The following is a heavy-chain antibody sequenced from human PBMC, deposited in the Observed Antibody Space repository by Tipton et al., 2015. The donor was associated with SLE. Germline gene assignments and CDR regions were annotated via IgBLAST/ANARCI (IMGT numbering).Heavy chain of an antibody. CDR3: ARMPLGGHFDY. CDR1: GGSISSGGYY. Sequence: TLSLTCTVSGGSISSGGYYWSWIRQHPGKGLEWIGYIYYSGSTYYNPSLKSRVTISVDTSKNQFSLKLSSVTAADTAVYYCARMPLGGHFDYWGQGTLVPVSS. V-gene: IGHV4-31*03. CDR2: IYYSGST. J-gene: IGHJ4*02. D-gene: IGHD2-2*01.